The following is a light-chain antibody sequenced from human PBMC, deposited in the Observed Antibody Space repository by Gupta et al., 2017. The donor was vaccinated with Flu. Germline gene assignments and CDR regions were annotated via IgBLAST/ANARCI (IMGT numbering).Light chain of an antibody. Sequence: EIVMTQSPATLSVSPGERATLSCRASQSVSSNLAWYKQKPGQAPRLLIYGASTRATGIPARFSGSGSGTEFTLTISSLQSEDFAGYYCQQYNNWPPLTFGGGTKVEIK. CDR3: QQYNNWPPLT. J-gene: IGKJ4*01. V-gene: IGKV3-15*01. CDR2: GAS. CDR1: QSVSSN.